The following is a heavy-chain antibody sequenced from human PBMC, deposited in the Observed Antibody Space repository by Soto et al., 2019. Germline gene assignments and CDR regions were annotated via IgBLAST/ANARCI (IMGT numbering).Heavy chain of an antibody. CDR2: IYHSGST. CDR1: GGSISSSNW. Sequence: SETLSLTCAVSGGSISSSNWWSWVRQPPGKGLEWIGEIYHSGSTNYNPSLKSRVTISVDKSKNQFSLKLSSVTAADTAVYYCAGGDIVLMVYERDYYGMDVWGQGTTVTVSS. D-gene: IGHD2-8*01. V-gene: IGHV4-4*02. J-gene: IGHJ6*02. CDR3: AGGDIVLMVYERDYYGMDV.